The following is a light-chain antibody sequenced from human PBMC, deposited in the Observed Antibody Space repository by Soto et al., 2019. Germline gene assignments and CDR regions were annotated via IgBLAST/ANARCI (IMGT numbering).Light chain of an antibody. CDR3: AVWDDSLSGVV. CDR1: SSNIGSNY. Sequence: QSVLTQPPSASGTPGQRVTISCSGSSSNIGSNYVYWYQQLPGMAPKVLIYKNNQRSSGVPDRFSGFKSGTSASLAISGLRSEDEADYSCAVWDDSLSGVVFGGGTKLTVL. V-gene: IGLV1-47*01. CDR2: KNN. J-gene: IGLJ2*01.